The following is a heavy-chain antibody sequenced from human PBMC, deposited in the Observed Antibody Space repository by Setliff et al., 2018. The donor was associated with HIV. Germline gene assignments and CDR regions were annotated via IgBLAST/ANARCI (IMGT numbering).Heavy chain of an antibody. CDR3: GKVFAFGVDAFDI. Sequence: GGSLRLSCAASGFTFSSYWMHWVRQAPGKGLVWVFGMNTDGSSTRYADSVKGRFTISRDNAKNMLYLQMNSLSADDRAVYYCGKVFAFGVDAFDIWGQGTVVTVSS. CDR1: GFTFSSYW. D-gene: IGHD3-10*01. CDR2: MNTDGSST. V-gene: IGHV3-74*01. J-gene: IGHJ3*02.